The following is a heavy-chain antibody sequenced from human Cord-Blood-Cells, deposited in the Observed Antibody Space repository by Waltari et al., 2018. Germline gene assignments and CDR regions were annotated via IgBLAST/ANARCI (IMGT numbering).Heavy chain of an antibody. Sequence: QVPLVQPGAEVKKPAASVKVPCTASGHTFTGYHKHWVRQAPGQGLEWMGWINPNSGGTNYAQKFQGRVTMTRDTSISTAYMELSRLRSDDTAVYYCARDCSGGSCYFDYWGQGTLVTVSS. CDR1: GHTFTGYH. V-gene: IGHV1-2*02. D-gene: IGHD2-15*01. CDR3: ARDCSGGSCYFDY. CDR2: INPNSGGT. J-gene: IGHJ4*02.